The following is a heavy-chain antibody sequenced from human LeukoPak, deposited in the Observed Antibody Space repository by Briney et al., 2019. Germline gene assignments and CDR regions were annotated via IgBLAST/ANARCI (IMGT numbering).Heavy chain of an antibody. V-gene: IGHV3-53*01. Sequence: GGSLRLSCAASGFTVSSNHMSWVRQAPGKGLEWVSVIYSGDLYSGGSTYYADSVKGRFSISRDNSKNTLYLQMNSLRAEDTAVYYCARVYSSGYYRWVDFWGQGTLVTVSS. D-gene: IGHD3-22*01. CDR1: GFTVSSNH. CDR2: IYSGDLYSGGST. J-gene: IGHJ4*02. CDR3: ARVYSSGYYRWVDF.